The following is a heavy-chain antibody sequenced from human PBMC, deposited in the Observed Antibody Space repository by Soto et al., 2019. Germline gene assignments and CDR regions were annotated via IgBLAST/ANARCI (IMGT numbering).Heavy chain of an antibody. CDR1: GFIFSRYT. Sequence: GGSLRLSCAASGFIFSRYTMHWVRQAPGKGLEWVGVITYDGSNQYYAASVKGRFTISRDNSRNMLFLQMNSLRPDDTAVYYCARAPSGSYPEFDYWGQGGLVTVSS. D-gene: IGHD1-26*01. V-gene: IGHV3-30-3*01. J-gene: IGHJ4*02. CDR2: ITYDGSNQ. CDR3: ARAPSGSYPEFDY.